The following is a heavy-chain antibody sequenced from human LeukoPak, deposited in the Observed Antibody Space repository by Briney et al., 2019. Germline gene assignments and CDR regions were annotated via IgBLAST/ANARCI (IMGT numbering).Heavy chain of an antibody. CDR3: ARKIEYGCSGGSCYSGYFDY. V-gene: IGHV3-7*01. Sequence: GGSLRLSCAASGFIFSSYWMSWVRQAPGKGLEWVANIKQDGSEKYYVDYVKGRFTISRDNAKNSLYLQMNSLRAEDTAVYYCARKIEYGCSGGSCYSGYFDYWGQGTLVTVSS. D-gene: IGHD2-15*01. CDR1: GFIFSSYW. J-gene: IGHJ4*02. CDR2: IKQDGSEK.